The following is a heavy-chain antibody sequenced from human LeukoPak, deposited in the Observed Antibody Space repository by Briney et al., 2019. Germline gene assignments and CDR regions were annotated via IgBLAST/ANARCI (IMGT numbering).Heavy chain of an antibody. CDR1: GFTFSTYS. D-gene: IGHD3-22*01. J-gene: IGHJ2*01. CDR2: ISGSSTYI. Sequence: GGSLRLSCAASGFTFSTYSMNWVRQAPGKGLEWVSSISGSSTYINYADSVKGRFTISRDNAKNSLYLQMNSLTAEDTAVYYCARVLVGVGSAYYRSFDLWGRGTLVTVSS. V-gene: IGHV3-21*01. CDR3: ARVLVGVGSAYYRSFDL.